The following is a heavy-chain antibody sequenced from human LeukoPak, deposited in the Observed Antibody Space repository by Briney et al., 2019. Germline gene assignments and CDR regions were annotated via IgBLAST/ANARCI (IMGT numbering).Heavy chain of an antibody. Sequence: ASVKVSCKVSGYTLTELSMHWVRQAPGKGLEWMGGIIPIFGTANYAQKFQGRVTITTDGSTSTAYMELSSLRSEDTAVYYCARSTEGSSHYYYYYMDVWGKGTTVTVSS. CDR1: GYTLTELS. J-gene: IGHJ6*03. CDR3: ARSTEGSSHYYYYYMDV. D-gene: IGHD6-13*01. V-gene: IGHV1-69*05. CDR2: IIPIFGTA.